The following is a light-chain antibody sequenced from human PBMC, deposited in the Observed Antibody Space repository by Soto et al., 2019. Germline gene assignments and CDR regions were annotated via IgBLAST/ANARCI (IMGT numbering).Light chain of an antibody. Sequence: QSALTQPASVSGSPGQSITISCTGTSSDVGGYNYVSWYQQHPGKAPKLMIYDVTIRPSGVSNRFSGSKSGNTASLTISGLQAEDEADYYCSSYTSSSRYVFGTGTKLTVL. J-gene: IGLJ1*01. CDR2: DVT. V-gene: IGLV2-14*01. CDR3: SSYTSSSRYV. CDR1: SSDVGGYNY.